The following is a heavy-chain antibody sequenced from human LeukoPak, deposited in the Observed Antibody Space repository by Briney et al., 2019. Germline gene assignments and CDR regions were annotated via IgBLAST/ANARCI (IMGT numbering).Heavy chain of an antibody. V-gene: IGHV3-48*02. CDR3: ARTLTGMAVAGPKGFDY. D-gene: IGHD6-19*01. Sequence: GGSLRLSCAASGFTFSSYSMNWVRQAPGKGLEWVSYISTSSGTIYYADSVKGRFTISRDNAKNSLYLQMNSLRDEDTAVYYCARTLTGMAVAGPKGFDYWGQGSLVTVSS. CDR1: GFTFSSYS. CDR2: ISTSSGTI. J-gene: IGHJ4*02.